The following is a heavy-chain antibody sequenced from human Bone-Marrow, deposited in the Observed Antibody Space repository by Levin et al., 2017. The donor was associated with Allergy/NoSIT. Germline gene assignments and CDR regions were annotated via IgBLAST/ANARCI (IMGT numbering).Heavy chain of an antibody. D-gene: IGHD5-12*01. CDR1: GYTFTSFD. J-gene: IGHJ4*02. Sequence: ASVKVSCKTSGYTFTSFDINWVRQATGQGLEWMGWMYPNSDNAGYAQKFQGRVTMTRNTSIFTAYMELSSLRSEDTAIYYCARGELGSGYLFDYWGQGTLVTVSS. CDR3: ARGELGSGYLFDY. CDR2: MYPNSDNA. V-gene: IGHV1-8*01.